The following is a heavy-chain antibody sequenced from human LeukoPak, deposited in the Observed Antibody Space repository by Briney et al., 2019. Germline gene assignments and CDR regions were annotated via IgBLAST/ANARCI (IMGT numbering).Heavy chain of an antibody. D-gene: IGHD1-14*01. CDR1: GLTFSTSG. J-gene: IGHJ4*02. Sequence: GGSLRLSCTTSGLTFSTSGFNWVRQAPGKGLEWVASIGPTGFDRYHADSIKGRFTISRDNANNFLYLQMDSLRAEDTAVYYCATETNGRHYDYWGQGTLLTISS. CDR2: IGPTGFDR. CDR3: ATETNGRHYDY. V-gene: IGHV3-21*06.